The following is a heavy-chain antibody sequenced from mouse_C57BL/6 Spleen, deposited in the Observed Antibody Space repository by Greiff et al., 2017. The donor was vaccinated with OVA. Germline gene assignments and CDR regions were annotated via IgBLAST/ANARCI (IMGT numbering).Heavy chain of an antibody. CDR2: ISYDGSN. CDR3: ARLTGSY. V-gene: IGHV3-6*01. CDR1: GYSITSGYY. J-gene: IGHJ2*01. D-gene: IGHD4-1*01. Sequence: EVKLQESGPGLVKPSQSLSLTCSVTGYSITSGYYWNWIRQFPGNKLEWMGYISYDGSNNYNPSLKNRISITRDTSKNQFFLKLNSVTTEDTATYYCARLTGSYWGQGTTLTVSS.